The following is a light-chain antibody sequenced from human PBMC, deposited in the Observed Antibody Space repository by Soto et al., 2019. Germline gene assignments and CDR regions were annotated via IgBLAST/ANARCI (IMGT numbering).Light chain of an antibody. V-gene: IGKV3-20*01. J-gene: IGKJ1*01. Sequence: IGLPQSPGTLSLSPGERATLSCRASQSVSSNYLAWYHQKPGQAPRLLIYGASSRATGIPDRFSGSGSGTDFTLTISRLEPEDFAVYYCHQFGYSPWTFGQGTKVDIK. CDR2: GAS. CDR1: QSVSSNY. CDR3: HQFGYSPWT.